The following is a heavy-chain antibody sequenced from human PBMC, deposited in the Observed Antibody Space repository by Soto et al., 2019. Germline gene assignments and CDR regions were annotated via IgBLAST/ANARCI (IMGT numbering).Heavy chain of an antibody. V-gene: IGHV1-18*01. CDR1: GYTFTSYG. D-gene: IGHD1-26*01. J-gene: IGHJ4*02. CDR3: ARDRPFSGSYHFDY. CDR2: ISAYNGNT. Sequence: ASVKVSCKASGYTFTSYGISWVRQAPGQGLEWMGWISAYNGNTNYAQKLQGRVTMTTDTSTSTAYMELMGLRSGDTAVYYCARDRPFSGSYHFDYWGQGTLVTVSS.